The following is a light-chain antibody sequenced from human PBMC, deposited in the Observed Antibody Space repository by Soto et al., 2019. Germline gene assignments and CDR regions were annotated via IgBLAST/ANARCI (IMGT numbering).Light chain of an antibody. CDR3: SSYSSSSTPFV. CDR1: SSNVGGYNY. Sequence: QSVLTQPASVSGSPGQSITISCTGTSSNVGGYNYLSWYQQHPGKAPKLMIYDVSDRPSGVSNRFSGSKSGNTASLTISGLQAEDEADYFCSSYSSSSTPFVFGTGTKVTVL. V-gene: IGLV2-14*03. CDR2: DVS. J-gene: IGLJ1*01.